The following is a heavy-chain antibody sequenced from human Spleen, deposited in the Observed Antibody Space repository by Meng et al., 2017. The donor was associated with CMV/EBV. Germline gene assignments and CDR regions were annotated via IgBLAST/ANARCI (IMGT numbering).Heavy chain of an antibody. Sequence: LTQSGVGLGWIRQPPGKALEWLAVIFWNDDTYYSPSLKSRLAITKDTSKKQVVLTMTNMGPLDTATYYCAHREQYYQYDLGMVAKFDPWGQGILVTVSS. V-gene: IGHV2-5*01. J-gene: IGHJ5*02. CDR2: IFWNDDT. D-gene: IGHD3-16*01. CDR3: AHREQYYQYDLGMVAKFDP. CDR1: LTQSGVG.